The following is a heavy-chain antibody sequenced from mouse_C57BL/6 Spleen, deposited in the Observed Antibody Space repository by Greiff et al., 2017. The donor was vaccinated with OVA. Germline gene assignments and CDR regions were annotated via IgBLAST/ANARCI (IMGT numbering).Heavy chain of an antibody. CDR1: GYTFTSYW. Sequence: VQLQQPGAELVRPGPSVKLSCKASGYTFTSYWMHWVKQRPGQGLEWIGVIDPSDSYTNYNQKFKGKATLTVDTSSSTAYMQLSSLTSEDSAVYYCARNYYFDYWGQGTTLTVSS. CDR2: IDPSDSYT. V-gene: IGHV1-59*01. CDR3: ARNYYFDY. J-gene: IGHJ2*01.